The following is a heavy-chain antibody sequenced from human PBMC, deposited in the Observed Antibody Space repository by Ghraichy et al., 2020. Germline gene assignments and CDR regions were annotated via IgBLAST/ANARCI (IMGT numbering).Heavy chain of an antibody. CDR3: ARRIPDRKGLDV. J-gene: IGHJ6*02. V-gene: IGHV3-23*01. CDR1: GFTFSNYD. CDR2: VTRNGDTT. Sequence: GGSLRLSCAASGFTFSNYDMRWVRQAPVKGLEWVSTVTRNGDTTYADSVRGRFTIFRDNSKNTVYLQMSSLRAEDTAVYYCARRIPDRKGLDVWVQGTTVTVSS. D-gene: IGHD6-13*01.